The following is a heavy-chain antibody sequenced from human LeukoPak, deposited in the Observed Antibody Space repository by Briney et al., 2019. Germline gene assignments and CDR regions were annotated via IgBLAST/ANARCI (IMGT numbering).Heavy chain of an antibody. Sequence: PGGSLRLSCAASGFTFSSYGMTWVRQAPGKGLEWVSLISGSGGSTYYADSVKGRFTISRDNTKNTLYLQMNSLRAEDTAVYYCAKDRHAPGRYCSSTSCFPFDSWGQGTLVTVSS. CDR3: AKDRHAPGRYCSSTSCFPFDS. CDR1: GFTFSSYG. J-gene: IGHJ5*01. D-gene: IGHD2-2*01. CDR2: ISGSGGST. V-gene: IGHV3-23*01.